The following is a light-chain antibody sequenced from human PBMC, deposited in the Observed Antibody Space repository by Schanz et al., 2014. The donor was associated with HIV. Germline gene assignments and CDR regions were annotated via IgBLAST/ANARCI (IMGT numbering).Light chain of an antibody. CDR2: EVN. Sequence: QSALTQPPSASGSPGQSVSISCTGIGTDIGNYKYVSWYQHHPGKAPKLIIFEVNQRPSGVPDRFAGSKSGNTASLTVSGLQAEDEADYYCSSYAGTNNLWLFGGGTKLTVL. CDR1: GTDIGNYKY. V-gene: IGLV2-8*01. CDR3: SSYAGTNNLWL. J-gene: IGLJ3*02.